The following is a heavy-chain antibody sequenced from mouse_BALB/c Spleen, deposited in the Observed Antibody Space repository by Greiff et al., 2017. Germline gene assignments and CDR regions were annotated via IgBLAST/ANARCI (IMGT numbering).Heavy chain of an antibody. CDR1: GFTFSDYY. CDR3: ARDYYGYVDV. J-gene: IGHJ1*01. V-gene: IGHV5-6-5*01. CDR2: ISSGGST. Sequence: EVKLMESGGGLVKPGGSLKLSCAASGFTFSDYYMYWVRQTPEKRLEWVATISSGGSTYYPDSVKGRFTISRDNARNILYLQMSSLRSEDTAMYYCARDYYGYVDVWGAGTTVTVSS.